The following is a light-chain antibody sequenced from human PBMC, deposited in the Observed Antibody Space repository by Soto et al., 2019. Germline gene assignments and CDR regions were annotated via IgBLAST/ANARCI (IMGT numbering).Light chain of an antibody. CDR3: QQYNSWPIT. CDR2: RAS. V-gene: IGKV3-15*01. CDR1: QSVGDN. J-gene: IGKJ5*01. Sequence: ERVLTQSPATLSVSPGERAILSCRASQSVGDNLAWYQQKPGQAPRLLIYRASTRATDTPARFSGIGSGTDFTLTISSLQAEDAAIYSCQQYNSWPITFGQGTRLEIK.